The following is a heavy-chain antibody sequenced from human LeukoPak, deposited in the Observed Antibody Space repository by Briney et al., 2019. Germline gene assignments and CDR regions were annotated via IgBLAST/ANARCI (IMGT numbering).Heavy chain of an antibody. V-gene: IGHV1-69*13. CDR2: IIPIFGTA. D-gene: IGHD2-2*01. CDR3: ARDLVPAAMNPPLFDY. J-gene: IGHJ4*02. Sequence: SVKVSCKAFGGTFSSYAISWVRQAPGQGLEWMGGIIPIFGTANYAQKFQGRVTITADESTSTAYMELSSLRSEDTAVYYCARDLVPAAMNPPLFDYWGQGTLVTVSS. CDR1: GGTFSSYA.